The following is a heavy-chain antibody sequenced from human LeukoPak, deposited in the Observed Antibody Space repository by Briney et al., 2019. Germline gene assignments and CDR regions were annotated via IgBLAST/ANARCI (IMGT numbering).Heavy chain of an antibody. J-gene: IGHJ4*02. D-gene: IGHD2-2*01. CDR2: IYYSGST. CDR3: ARGKSVVPGKYYFDY. V-gene: IGHV4-59*01. Sequence: SETLSLTCTVSGGSISSYYWSWIRQPPGKGLEWIGYIYYSGSTNYNPSLKSRVTISLDTSKNQFSLKLSSVTAADTAVYYCARGKSVVPGKYYFDYWGQGTLVTVSS. CDR1: GGSISSYY.